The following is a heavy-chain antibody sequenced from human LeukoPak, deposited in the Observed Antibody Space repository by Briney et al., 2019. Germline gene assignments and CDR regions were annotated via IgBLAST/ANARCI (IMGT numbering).Heavy chain of an antibody. D-gene: IGHD6-13*01. Sequence: AGSLRLSCAASGFTFGSYAMSWVRQAPGKRLEWVSAIRGSGDSTYYADSVKGRFTISRDNSKNTLYLEMNGLRAEDTAVYYCAKDLESSSWYRKYFDYWGQGTLVTVSS. J-gene: IGHJ4*02. CDR1: GFTFGSYA. V-gene: IGHV3-23*01. CDR2: IRGSGDST. CDR3: AKDLESSSWYRKYFDY.